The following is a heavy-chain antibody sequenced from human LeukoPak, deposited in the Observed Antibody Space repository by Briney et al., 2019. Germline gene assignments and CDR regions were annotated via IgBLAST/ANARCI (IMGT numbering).Heavy chain of an antibody. D-gene: IGHD5-24*01. CDR1: GGSISSSSYY. V-gene: IGHV4-39*01. CDR2: IYYSGST. CDR3: ARGTQMAASDY. Sequence: SETLSLTCTVSGGSISSSSYYWGWIRQPPGKGLEWIGSIYYSGSTYYNPSLKSRVTISVDTSKNQFSLKLSSVTAADTAVYYCARGTQMAASDYWGQGTLVTVSS. J-gene: IGHJ4*02.